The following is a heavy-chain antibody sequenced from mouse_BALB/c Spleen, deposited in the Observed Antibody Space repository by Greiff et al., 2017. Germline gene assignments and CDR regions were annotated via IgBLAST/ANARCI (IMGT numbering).Heavy chain of an antibody. CDR2: ISTYYGDA. J-gene: IGHJ2*01. D-gene: IGHD3-1*01. V-gene: IGHV1S137*01. CDR3: ARRAKGLDY. Sequence: QVQLQQSGAELVRPGVSVKISCKGSGYTFTDYAMHWVKQSHAKSLEWIGVISTYYGDASYNQKFKGKATMTVDKSSSTAYMELARLTSEDSAIYYCARRAKGLDYWGQGTTLTVSS. CDR1: GYTFTDYA.